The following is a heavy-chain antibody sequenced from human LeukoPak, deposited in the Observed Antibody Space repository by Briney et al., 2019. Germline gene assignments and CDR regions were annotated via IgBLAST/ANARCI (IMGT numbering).Heavy chain of an antibody. V-gene: IGHV4-59*01. CDR2: IYYSGTT. J-gene: IGHJ4*02. CDR1: GGSISRYY. Sequence: SETLSLTCIVSGGSISRYYWNWIRQPPGKGLEWIGYIYYSGTTNYNPSLKSRVTISVDTSKNQFSLKLSSVTAADTAVYYCARGVYIAAAQYGYWGQGTLVTVSS. D-gene: IGHD6-13*01. CDR3: ARGVYIAAAQYGY.